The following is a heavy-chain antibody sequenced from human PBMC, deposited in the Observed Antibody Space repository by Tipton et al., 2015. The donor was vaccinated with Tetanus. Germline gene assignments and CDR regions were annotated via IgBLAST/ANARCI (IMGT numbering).Heavy chain of an antibody. CDR1: GFTFSSYG. V-gene: IGHV3-23*01. J-gene: IGHJ3*02. D-gene: IGHD3-10*01. CDR3: EKSRASSHYRGAFEI. Sequence: SLRLSCAASGFTFSSYGMSWVRQAPAKGLEWVSGISGSGDSTYYADSVKGRFTISRDNSKLYLQMNSLRAEDRAVYYCEKSRASSHYRGAFEIWGQGTMVTVSS. CDR2: ISGSGDST.